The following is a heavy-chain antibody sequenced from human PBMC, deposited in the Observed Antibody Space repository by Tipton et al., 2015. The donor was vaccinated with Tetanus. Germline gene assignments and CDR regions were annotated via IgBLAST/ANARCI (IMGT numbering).Heavy chain of an antibody. CDR1: GYTFTSYG. J-gene: IGHJ4*02. V-gene: IGHV1-18*04. Sequence: QLVQSGAEVKKPGASVKVSCKASGYTFTSYGISWVRQAPGRGLEWMGWISAYNGNTNYAQKLQGRVTMTTDTSTSTAYMELRSRRSDDTAVYYCARVAISSGSRGSLDYWGQGTLVTVSS. D-gene: IGHD1-26*01. CDR2: ISAYNGNT. CDR3: ARVAISSGSRGSLDY.